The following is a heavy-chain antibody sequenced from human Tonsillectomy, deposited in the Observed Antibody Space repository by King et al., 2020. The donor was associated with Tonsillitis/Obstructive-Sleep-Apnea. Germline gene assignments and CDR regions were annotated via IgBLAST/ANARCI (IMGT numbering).Heavy chain of an antibody. CDR1: GFTFSDYY. D-gene: IGHD4-17*01. J-gene: IGHJ6*03. V-gene: IGHV3-11*05. CDR3: ARHSTVTTWGFYYYMDV. Sequence: QLVQSGGGLVKPGGALRLSCAASGFTFSDYYISWIRQAPGKGLEGVSYISRRGDFTNYAGSVKGRSTISRDNARKSLYLQMNSLRAEETAVYYCARHSTVTTWGFYYYMDVWGKGTTVTVSS. CDR2: ISRRGDFT.